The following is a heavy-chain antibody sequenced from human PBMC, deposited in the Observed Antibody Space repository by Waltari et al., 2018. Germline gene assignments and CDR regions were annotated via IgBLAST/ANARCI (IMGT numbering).Heavy chain of an antibody. CDR2: INHSGST. V-gene: IGHV4-34*01. D-gene: IGHD6-13*01. CDR1: GGSFSGYY. J-gene: IGHJ4*02. Sequence: QVQLQQWGAGLLKPSETLSLTCAVYGGSFSGYYWSWIRPPPGKGLEWIGEINHSGSTNYNTARKSRVTISVDTSKNQFSLKLSSVTAADTAVYYCARVVTFYSSSLYDYWGQGTLVTVSS. CDR3: ARVVTFYSSSLYDY.